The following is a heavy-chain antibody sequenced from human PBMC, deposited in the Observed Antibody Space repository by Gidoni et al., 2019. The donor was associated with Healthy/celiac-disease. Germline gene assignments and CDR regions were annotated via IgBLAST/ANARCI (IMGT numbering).Heavy chain of an antibody. CDR2: IIPILGIA. Sequence: GQPGAEVKKPGSSVKVSCKASGGTLSSYAISWVRQAPGQGLEWMGRIIPILGIANYAQKFQGRVTITADKSTSTAYMELSSLRSEDTAVYYCASIRKLLWFGESSYYMDVWGKGTTVTVSS. J-gene: IGHJ6*03. CDR3: ASIRKLLWFGESSYYMDV. V-gene: IGHV1-69*04. CDR1: GGTLSSYA. D-gene: IGHD3-10*01.